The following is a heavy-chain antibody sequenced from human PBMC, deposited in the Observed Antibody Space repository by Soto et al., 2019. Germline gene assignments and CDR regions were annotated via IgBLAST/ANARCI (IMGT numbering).Heavy chain of an antibody. Sequence: QVQLVESGGGLVKPGGSLRLSCAASGFTFSDYYMSWIRQAPGKGLEWVSYISSSGSTIYYADSVKGRFTISRDNAKNPLDLQMNSLSDEDTDVYYCARDLPPYYYGSGSAFDYWGQGTLVTVSS. J-gene: IGHJ4*02. D-gene: IGHD3-10*01. CDR1: GFTFSDYY. CDR2: ISSSGSTI. CDR3: ARDLPPYYYGSGSAFDY. V-gene: IGHV3-11*01.